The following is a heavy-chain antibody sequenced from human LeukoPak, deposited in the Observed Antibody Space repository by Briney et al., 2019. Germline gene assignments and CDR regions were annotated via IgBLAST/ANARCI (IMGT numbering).Heavy chain of an antibody. J-gene: IGHJ4*02. Sequence: GGSLRLSCAASGFTFSSYAMSWVRQAPGKGLEWVSAISGSGGSTYYADSVQGRFTISRDNSKNTLYLQMNSLRAEDTAVYYCAKGDRGFRPLYYFDYWGQGTLVTVSS. CDR2: ISGSGGST. CDR3: AKGDRGFRPLYYFDY. CDR1: GFTFSSYA. D-gene: IGHD3-10*01. V-gene: IGHV3-23*01.